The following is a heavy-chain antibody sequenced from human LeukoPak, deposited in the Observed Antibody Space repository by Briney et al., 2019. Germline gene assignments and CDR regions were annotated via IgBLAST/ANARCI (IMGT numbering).Heavy chain of an antibody. CDR3: AKDPVRDIVLMVYAL. CDR2: ICSDGSDT. V-gene: IGHV3-74*01. CDR1: GFTFSDTW. Sequence: GGSLRLSCAASGFTFSDTWMHWVRQAPGEGLVWVSRICSDGSDTRYAESVKGRFTISRDNSKNTLYLQMNSLRAEDTAVYYCAKDPVRDIVLMVYALWGQGTLVTVSS. D-gene: IGHD2-8*01. J-gene: IGHJ4*02.